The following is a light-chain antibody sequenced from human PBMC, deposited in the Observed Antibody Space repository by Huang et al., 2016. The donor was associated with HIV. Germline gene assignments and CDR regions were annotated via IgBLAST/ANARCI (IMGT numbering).Light chain of an antibody. CDR1: QDTYNY. J-gene: IGKJ1*01. V-gene: IGKV1-17*03. CDR3: LQHKNFHTPT. CDR2: GAS. Sequence: DIQLTQSPSAMAAPVGDRVTITCRATQDTYNYLAWFQQKTGKTPKRLIYGASSLQTGVPSRFSGSGAGTEFTLTINNLQPEDSATYYWLQHKNFHTPTFGQGTKVEIK.